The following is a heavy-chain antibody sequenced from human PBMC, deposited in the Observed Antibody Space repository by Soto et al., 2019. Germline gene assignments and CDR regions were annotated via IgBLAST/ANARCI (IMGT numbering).Heavy chain of an antibody. V-gene: IGHV4-39*07. CDR2: IYYSGST. J-gene: IGHJ4*02. CDR1: GGTISSSSYY. CDR3: AGVALAGTTHCFDH. Sequence: SETLSLTCTVSGGTISSSSYYWGWIRQPPGKELEWIVSIYYSGSTYYNPSLKRRVTLSVDTSKNQFSQMLSPGTAAYSAVYYCAGVALAGTTHCFDHWGQGTLVTVSS. D-gene: IGHD1-1*01.